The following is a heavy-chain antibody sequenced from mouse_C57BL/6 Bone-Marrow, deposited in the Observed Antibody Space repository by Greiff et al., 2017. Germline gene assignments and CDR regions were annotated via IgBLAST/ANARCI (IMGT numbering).Heavy chain of an antibody. D-gene: IGHD1-1*01. Sequence: EVQLQQSGPELVKPGASVKIPCKASGYTFTDYNMDWVKQSHGKSLEWIGDINPNNGGTIYNQKFKGKATLTVDKSSSTAYMELRSLTSEDTAVYYCARGYYYGSSHWYFDVWGTGTTVTVSS. CDR1: GYTFTDYN. CDR2: INPNNGGT. J-gene: IGHJ1*03. V-gene: IGHV1-18*01. CDR3: ARGYYYGSSHWYFDV.